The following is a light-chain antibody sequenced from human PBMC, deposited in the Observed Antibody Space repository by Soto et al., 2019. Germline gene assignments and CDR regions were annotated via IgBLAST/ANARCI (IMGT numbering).Light chain of an antibody. CDR2: GAS. J-gene: IGKJ1*01. Sequence: IVLTQSPGTLSLSPGERATLSCRASQTVTRNYLAWHQQKPGQAPRLFIYGASTRATDIPPRFSGSGSGTEFTLTISSLQSEDFAIYYCQQYNNWPRTFGQGTKVDIK. CDR3: QQYNNWPRT. CDR1: QTVTRN. V-gene: IGKV3-15*01.